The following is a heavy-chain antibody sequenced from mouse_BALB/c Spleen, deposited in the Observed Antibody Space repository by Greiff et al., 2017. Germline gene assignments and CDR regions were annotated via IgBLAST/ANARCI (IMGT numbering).Heavy chain of an antibody. CDR3: VRHGAWFAY. CDR2: IRSKSNNYAT. CDR1: GFTFNTYA. Sequence: EVQLVESGGGLVQPKGSLKLSCAASGFTFNTYAMNWVRQAPGKGLEWVARIRSKSNNYATYYADSVKDRFTISRDDSQSMLYLQMNNLKTEDTAMYYCVRHGAWFAYWGQGTLVTVSA. V-gene: IGHV10-1*02. J-gene: IGHJ3*01.